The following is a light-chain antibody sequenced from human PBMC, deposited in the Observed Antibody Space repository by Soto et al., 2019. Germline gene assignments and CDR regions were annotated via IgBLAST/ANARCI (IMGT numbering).Light chain of an antibody. J-gene: IGLJ1*01. V-gene: IGLV2-14*01. CDR1: SSDVGGYNY. CDR2: EVS. CDR3: SSYTSSSTLPYV. Sequence: QSALTQPASVSGSPGQSITISCTGTSSDVGGYNYVSWYQQHPVKAPKLMIYEVSNRPSGVSNRFSGSKSGNTASLTISGLQAEDEADYYCSSYTSSSTLPYVFGTGTKLTVL.